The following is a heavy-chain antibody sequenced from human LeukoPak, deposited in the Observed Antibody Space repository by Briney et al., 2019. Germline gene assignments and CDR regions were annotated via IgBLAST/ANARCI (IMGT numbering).Heavy chain of an antibody. CDR1: GVTVSSSY. CDR3: VRGLGGVLDY. D-gene: IGHD2-8*02. V-gene: IGHV3-53*01. J-gene: IGHJ4*02. Sequence: GGSLRLSCAASGVTVSSSYMSWVRQAPGKGLEWVSVIYSSGSTNYADSVQGRFTISRDNSKNTLYLQMNSLRAEDTALYFCVRGLGGVLDYWGQGTLVTVSS. CDR2: IYSSGST.